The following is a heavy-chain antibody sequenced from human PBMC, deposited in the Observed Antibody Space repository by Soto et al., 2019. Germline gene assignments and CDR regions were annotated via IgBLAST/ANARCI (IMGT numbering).Heavy chain of an antibody. CDR2: IKKNRTES. V-gene: IGHV3-7*01. Sequence: EVQLVESGGGLVQPGGSLGLSCPASGFNFSRFWINWVRQPPGKGLGWGDTIKKNRTESYYPDSVRGRFTISRDNSKNSLYLQMNSLTAEDTAVYYCARDWDTYGYGGFDYWGQGTLVTVSS. J-gene: IGHJ4*02. CDR3: ARDWDTYGYGGFDY. D-gene: IGHD5-18*01. CDR1: GFNFSRFW.